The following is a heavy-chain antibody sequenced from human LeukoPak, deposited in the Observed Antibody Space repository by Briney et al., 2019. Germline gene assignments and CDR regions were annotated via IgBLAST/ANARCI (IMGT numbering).Heavy chain of an antibody. CDR1: GGSISSGGYS. CDR3: ARGLRY. CDR2: IYHSGST. J-gene: IGHJ4*02. V-gene: IGHV4-30-2*01. Sequence: TPSETLSLTCAVSGGSISSGGYSWSWIRQPPGKGLEWIGYIYHSGSTYYNPSLKSRVTISVDRSKNQFSLKLSSVTAADTAVYYCARGLRYWGQGTLVTVSS.